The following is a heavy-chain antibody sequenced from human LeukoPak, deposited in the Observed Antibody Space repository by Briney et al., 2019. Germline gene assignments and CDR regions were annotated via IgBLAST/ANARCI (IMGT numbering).Heavy chain of an antibody. CDR2: IYSSGST. CDR1: GFTVSSSF. J-gene: IGHJ3*02. CDR3: ARDGRLLWFGELSDNAFDI. V-gene: IGHV3-66*01. Sequence: PGGSLRLSCAASGFTVSSSFMSWVRQAPGKGLEWISIIYSSGSTYYTDSVKGRFTISRDNSKNTLYLQMSSLRAEGTAVYYCARDGRLLWFGELSDNAFDIWGQGTMVTVSS. D-gene: IGHD3-10*01.